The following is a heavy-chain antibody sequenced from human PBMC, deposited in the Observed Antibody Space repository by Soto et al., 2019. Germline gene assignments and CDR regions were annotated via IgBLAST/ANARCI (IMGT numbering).Heavy chain of an antibody. CDR2: IRPDGSDT. V-gene: IGHV3-7*03. D-gene: IGHD2-15*01. J-gene: IGHJ4*02. Sequence: EVQLVESGGGLVQPGESLRLTCTASGFIFRSFWMGWVRQAPGKGLEWLANIRPDGSDTHYVDSMRGRFTASRDNAENSLDLHMSSLTGDDTAVYYCVRGGGTLDSWGRGTQVTVSS. CDR3: VRGGGTLDS. CDR1: GFIFRSFW.